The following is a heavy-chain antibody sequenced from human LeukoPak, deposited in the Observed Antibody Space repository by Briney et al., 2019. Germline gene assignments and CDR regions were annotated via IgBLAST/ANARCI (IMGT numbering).Heavy chain of an antibody. CDR3: ARAPEFFDSSGYDPSSAFDI. Sequence: SETLSLTCVVSDYSISRAYYWGWIRQTPGEGLEWIGNNYQSGSAFYKPFLKSRVTISIDTSKNHFSLKLSSVTAADTAVYYCARAPEFFDSSGYDPSSAFDIWGRGTMVTVSS. CDR2: NYQSGSA. V-gene: IGHV4-38-2*01. J-gene: IGHJ3*02. D-gene: IGHD3-22*01. CDR1: DYSISRAYY.